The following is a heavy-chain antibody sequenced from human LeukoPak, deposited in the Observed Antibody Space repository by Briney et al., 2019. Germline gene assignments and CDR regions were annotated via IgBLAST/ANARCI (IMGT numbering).Heavy chain of an antibody. J-gene: IGHJ4*02. D-gene: IGHD3-10*01. Sequence: SETLSLTCAVYGGSFSGYYWSWIRQPPGKGLEWIGSIYYSGSTYYNPSLKSRVTISVDTSKNQFSLKLSSVTAADTAVYYCARDDYGSGSLLRGIFDYWGQGTLVTVSS. V-gene: IGHV4-34*01. CDR2: IYYSGST. CDR1: GGSFSGYY. CDR3: ARDDYGSGSLLRGIFDY.